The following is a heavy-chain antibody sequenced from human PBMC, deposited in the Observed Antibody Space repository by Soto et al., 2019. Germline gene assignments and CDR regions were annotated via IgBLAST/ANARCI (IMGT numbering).Heavy chain of an antibody. V-gene: IGHV3-43*01. Sequence: GGSLRLSCAASGFTFDDYTMHWVRQAPGKGLEWVSLISWDGGSTYYADSVKGRFTISRDNSKNSLYLQMNSLRTEDTASYYCAKDMESVLTATHYYYYGMDVWGQGTTVTVSS. CDR1: GFTFDDYT. CDR2: ISWDGGST. D-gene: IGHD2-15*01. J-gene: IGHJ6*02. CDR3: AKDMESVLTATHYYYYGMDV.